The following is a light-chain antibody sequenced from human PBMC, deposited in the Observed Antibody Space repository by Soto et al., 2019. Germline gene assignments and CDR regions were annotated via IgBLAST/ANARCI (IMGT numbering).Light chain of an antibody. J-gene: IGLJ3*02. Sequence: QSVLTQPPSASGTPGQRVTISCSGSSSNVGNNFVYWYRQLPGTAPKLLIYRITQRPSGVPDRFSGSKSGTTASLAISGLRSEDEADYYCAAWDDSLSGGVFGGGTKVTVL. V-gene: IGLV1-47*01. CDR2: RIT. CDR3: AAWDDSLSGGV. CDR1: SSNVGNNF.